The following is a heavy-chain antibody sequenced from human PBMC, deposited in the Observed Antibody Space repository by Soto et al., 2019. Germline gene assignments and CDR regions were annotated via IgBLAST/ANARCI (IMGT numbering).Heavy chain of an antibody. CDR1: GGGYSRDA. Sequence: SVNGYCKAAGGGYSRDAIGWVRQATGQGLEWMGGIIPIFGTANYAQKFQGRVTITADESTSTAYMELSSLRSEDTAVYYCASLLSGYSSGWSPDYWGQGTLVTVSS. D-gene: IGHD6-19*01. J-gene: IGHJ4*02. CDR3: ASLLSGYSSGWSPDY. V-gene: IGHV1-69*13. CDR2: IIPIFGTA.